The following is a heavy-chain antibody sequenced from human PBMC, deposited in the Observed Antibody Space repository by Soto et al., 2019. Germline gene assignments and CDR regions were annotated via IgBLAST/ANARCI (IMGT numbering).Heavy chain of an antibody. CDR3: AREPRYCRGGSCSITGDAYDI. CDR2: ISNRGDT. D-gene: IGHD2-15*01. V-gene: IGHV3-66*01. Sequence: EVQLVESGGGLVQPGGSLRLSCTASGFIVSDTYVNWVRQAPGKGLEWVSVISNRGDTHYADYVTGRFSLSRDISDNTLHLQMNNLRVEDTAVYYCAREPRYCRGGSCSITGDAYDIWGQGTMVTVSS. J-gene: IGHJ3*02. CDR1: GFIVSDTY.